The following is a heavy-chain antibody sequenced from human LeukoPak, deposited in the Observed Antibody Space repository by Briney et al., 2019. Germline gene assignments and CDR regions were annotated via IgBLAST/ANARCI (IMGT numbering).Heavy chain of an antibody. V-gene: IGHV3-48*03. Sequence: QAGGPLRLSCAASGFPLSSYEMNWVRQAPGKGLGWVSYISSSGSTIYYADSVKGRFTISRDNAKNSLYLQMNSLRAEDTAVYYCARVGLQYNWFDPWGQGTLVTVSS. CDR2: ISSSGSTI. CDR1: GFPLSSYE. D-gene: IGHD3-16*01. CDR3: ARVGLQYNWFDP. J-gene: IGHJ5*02.